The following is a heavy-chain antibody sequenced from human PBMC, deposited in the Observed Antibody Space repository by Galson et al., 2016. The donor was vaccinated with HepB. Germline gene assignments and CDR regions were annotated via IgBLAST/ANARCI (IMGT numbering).Heavy chain of an antibody. CDR3: ASVVHLPI. CDR1: GFTFGSYA. Sequence: SLRLSCAASGFTFGSYAMHWVRQAPGKGLEWVAFILFDGSKKDYADSGKGRFTISRDNSQNTVSLQMNSLRGEDMAIYYCASVVHLPIWGQGTKVTVSS. J-gene: IGHJ3*02. D-gene: IGHD3-10*02. V-gene: IGHV3-30*04. CDR2: ILFDGSKK.